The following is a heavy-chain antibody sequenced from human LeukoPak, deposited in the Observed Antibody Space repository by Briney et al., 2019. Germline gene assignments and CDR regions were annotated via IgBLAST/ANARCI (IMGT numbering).Heavy chain of an antibody. V-gene: IGHV3-23*01. CDR1: GFTFSRYS. Sequence: GGSLRLSCAASGFTFSRYSMTWVHQAPGKGLEWVSSVTCNGEDTLYADSVKGRVSTSRDNSKNTLYLQMHSLRGDDKAAYYCXXXXXXVGSDSGXXSKYYYLDVWGKGTTVTVSS. D-gene: IGHD3-10*01. CDR2: VTCNGEDT. CDR3: XXXXXXVGSDSGXXSKYYYLDV. J-gene: IGHJ6*03.